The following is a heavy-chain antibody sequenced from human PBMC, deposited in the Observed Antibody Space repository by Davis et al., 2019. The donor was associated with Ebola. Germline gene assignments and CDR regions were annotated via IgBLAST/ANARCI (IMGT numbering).Heavy chain of an antibody. CDR3: AKDVGTVAGQFDY. CDR1: GFTFTNYA. Sequence: SLKISCAASGFTFTNYAMSWVRQAPGKGLEWVSGLSWNSGNKAYADSVKGRFTISRDNGKNSLYLQMNSLRAEDTALYYCAKDVGTVAGQFDYWGQGTLVTVSS. V-gene: IGHV3-9*01. CDR2: LSWNSGNK. J-gene: IGHJ4*02. D-gene: IGHD6-19*01.